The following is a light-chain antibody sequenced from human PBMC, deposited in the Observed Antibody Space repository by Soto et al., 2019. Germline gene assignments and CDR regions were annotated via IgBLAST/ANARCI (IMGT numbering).Light chain of an antibody. Sequence: EIVMTQSPATLSVSPGERAILSCRASQSVSSNLAWYQQKPGQAPRLLIYGASTRATDIPARFSGSGSGTEFTLTISSLQSADFAVYYYQQYNNWPPWTFGQGTKVEVK. J-gene: IGKJ1*01. V-gene: IGKV3-15*01. CDR2: GAS. CDR1: QSVSSN. CDR3: QQYNNWPPWT.